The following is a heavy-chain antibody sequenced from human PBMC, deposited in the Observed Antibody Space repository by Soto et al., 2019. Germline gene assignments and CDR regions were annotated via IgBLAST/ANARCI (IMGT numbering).Heavy chain of an antibody. J-gene: IGHJ4*02. V-gene: IGHV4-31*03. CDR2: IYYSGST. CDR1: GCSISSGGYY. CDR3: ARGKELLPDY. Sequence: QVQLQESGPGLVKPSQTLSLTCTVSGCSISSGGYYWSWIRQHPGKGREWIGYIYYSGSTYYNPSLKSRVTISVDTSKNQFSLKLSSVTAADTSVYYCARGKELLPDYWGQGTLVTVSS. D-gene: IGHD1-26*01.